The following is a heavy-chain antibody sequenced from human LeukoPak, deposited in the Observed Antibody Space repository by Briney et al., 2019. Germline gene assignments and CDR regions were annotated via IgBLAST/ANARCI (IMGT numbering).Heavy chain of an antibody. J-gene: IGHJ6*02. CDR2: ISYDGSNK. D-gene: IGHD6-13*01. CDR3: AKDTFGSSSPYYYYYGMDV. V-gene: IGHV3-30*18. CDR1: GFTFSSYG. Sequence: GGSLRLSCAASGFTFSSYGMHWVRQAPGKGLEWVAVISYDGSNKCYADSVKGRFTISRDNSKNTLYLQMNSLRAEDTAVYYCAKDTFGSSSPYYYYYGMDVWGQGTTVTVSS.